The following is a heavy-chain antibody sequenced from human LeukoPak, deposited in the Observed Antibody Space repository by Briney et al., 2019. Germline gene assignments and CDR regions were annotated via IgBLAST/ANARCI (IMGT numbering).Heavy chain of an antibody. CDR3: ARDWYCSSTSCYFLDY. V-gene: IGHV1-18*04. CDR1: GYTFTSYG. CDR2: ISAYNGNT. D-gene: IGHD2-2*01. Sequence: ASVKVSCKASGYTFTSYGISWVRQAPGQVLEWMGWISAYNGNTNYAQKLQGRVTMTTDTSTSTAYMELRSLRSDDTAVYYCARDWYCSSTSCYFLDYWGQGTLVTVSS. J-gene: IGHJ4*02.